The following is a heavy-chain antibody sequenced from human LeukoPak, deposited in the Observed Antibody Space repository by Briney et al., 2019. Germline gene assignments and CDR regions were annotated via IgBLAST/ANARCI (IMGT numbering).Heavy chain of an antibody. CDR3: AKDRRPYYYGMDV. V-gene: IGHV3-30*18. J-gene: IGHJ6*02. CDR2: ISYDGSNK. Sequence: GGSLRLSCAASGFTFSSYGMHWVRQAPGKGLECMAVISYDGSNKYYADSVKGRFTVSRDNSKNTLYLQMNSLRAEDTAVYYCAKDRRPYYYGMDVWGQGTTVTVSS. CDR1: GFTFSSYG.